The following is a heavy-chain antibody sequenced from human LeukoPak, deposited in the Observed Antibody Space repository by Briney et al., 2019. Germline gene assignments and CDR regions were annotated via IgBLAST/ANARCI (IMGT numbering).Heavy chain of an antibody. CDR3: AREGQKWLRVDY. D-gene: IGHD5-12*01. Sequence: SETLSLTCTVSGGSISSGSYYWSWIRQPAGKGLEWIGRIYTSGSTNYNPSLKSRVTTSVGTSKNQFSLKLSSVTAADTAVYYCAREGQKWLRVDYWGQGTLVTVSS. J-gene: IGHJ4*02. V-gene: IGHV4-61*02. CDR1: GGSISSGSYY. CDR2: IYTSGST.